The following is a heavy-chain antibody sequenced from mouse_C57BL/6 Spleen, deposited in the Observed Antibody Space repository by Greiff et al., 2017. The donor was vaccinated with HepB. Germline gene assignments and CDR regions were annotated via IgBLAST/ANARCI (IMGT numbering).Heavy chain of an antibody. CDR1: GYTFTSYW. CDR3: ATGGTTVVARYLDY. J-gene: IGHJ2*01. CDR2: IDPSDSYT. V-gene: IGHV1-69*01. Sequence: VQLQQPGAELVMPGASVKLSCKASGYTFTSYWMHWVKQRPGQGLEWIGEIDPSDSYTNYNQKFKGKSTLTVDKSSSTAYMQLSSLTAEDSAVYYCATGGTTVVARYLDYWGQGTTLTVSS. D-gene: IGHD1-1*01.